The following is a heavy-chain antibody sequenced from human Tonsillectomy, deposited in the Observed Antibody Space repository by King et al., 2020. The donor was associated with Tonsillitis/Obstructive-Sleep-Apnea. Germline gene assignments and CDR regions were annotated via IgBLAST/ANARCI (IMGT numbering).Heavy chain of an antibody. CDR1: GFTFSNYW. CDR3: ARGGAKGSTDY. D-gene: IGHD2-15*01. Sequence: VQLVESGGGLVQPGGSLRLSCVASGFTFSNYWMYWVRQVPGEGLVWVSRINNDGRSTTYADSVKGRFTISRDNAENTLYLQMNSLRPEDTAVYHCARGGAKGSTDYWGQGPLVPVSS. CDR2: INNDGRST. J-gene: IGHJ4*02. V-gene: IGHV3-74*01.